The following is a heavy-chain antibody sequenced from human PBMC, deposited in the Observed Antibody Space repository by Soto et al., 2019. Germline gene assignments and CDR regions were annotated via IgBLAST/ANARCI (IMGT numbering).Heavy chain of an antibody. D-gene: IGHD6-13*01. CDR3: ARGGSWYAF. CDR1: VYPLTGKA. CDR2: ISNSGGT. J-gene: IGHJ4*02. Sequence: ASVNVSCKASVYPLTGKAIHWLRQAPGQGFEWMGWISNSGGTKYAQKFQGRVTMTRDTSITTAYMELKGLKSDDTAVYYCARGGSWYAFWGQGTLV. V-gene: IGHV1-2*02.